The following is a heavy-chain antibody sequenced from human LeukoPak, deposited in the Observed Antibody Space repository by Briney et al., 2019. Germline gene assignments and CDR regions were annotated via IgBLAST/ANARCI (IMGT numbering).Heavy chain of an antibody. Sequence: PGGSLRLSCAASGFTFSSFGMHWVRQAPGKGLEWVAVISYDGSNKYYADSVKGRFTISRDNSKNTQYLQMNSLRAEDTAVYYCAKHGHPGWFDPWGQGTLVTVSS. V-gene: IGHV3-30*18. J-gene: IGHJ5*02. D-gene: IGHD7-27*01. CDR3: AKHGHPGWFDP. CDR1: GFTFSSFG. CDR2: ISYDGSNK.